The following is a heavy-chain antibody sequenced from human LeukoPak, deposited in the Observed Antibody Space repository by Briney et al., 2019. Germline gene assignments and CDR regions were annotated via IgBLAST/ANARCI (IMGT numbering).Heavy chain of an antibody. V-gene: IGHV5-51*01. CDR2: IYPGDSDT. CDR1: GSIFTSYW. D-gene: IGHD2-2*01. J-gene: IGHJ6*02. CDR3: ARHPIVVVPAAGHYYGMDV. Sequence: GASLQISCEGSGSIFTSYWIGWVRPLPGKGLECMGIIYPGDSDTRYSPSFQGQVTISADKSISTAYLQWSSLKASDTAMYYCARHPIVVVPAAGHYYGMDVWGQGTTVTVSS.